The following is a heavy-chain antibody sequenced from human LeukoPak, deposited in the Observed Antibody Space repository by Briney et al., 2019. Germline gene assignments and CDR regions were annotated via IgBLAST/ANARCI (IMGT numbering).Heavy chain of an antibody. J-gene: IGHJ6*03. CDR2: ISAYNGNT. Sequence: GASVKVSCKASGYTFTSYCISWVRQAPGQGLEWMGWISAYNGNTNYAQKLQGRVTMTTDTSTSTAYMELRSLRSDDTAVYYCAREATGYGAYYYYYYMDVWGKGTTVTVSS. D-gene: IGHD3-9*01. CDR3: AREATGYGAYYYYYYMDV. CDR1: GYTFTSYC. V-gene: IGHV1-18*01.